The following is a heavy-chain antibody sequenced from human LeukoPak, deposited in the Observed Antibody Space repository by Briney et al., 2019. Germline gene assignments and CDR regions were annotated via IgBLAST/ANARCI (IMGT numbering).Heavy chain of an antibody. CDR3: AGQRYDFWSGNHDY. CDR1: GFTFSSYG. J-gene: IGHJ4*02. V-gene: IGHV3-30*02. D-gene: IGHD3-3*01. Sequence: GGSLRLSCAASGFTFSSYGMHWVRQAPGKGLEWVAFIRYDGSNKYYADSVKGRFTISRDNSKNTLYLQMNSLRAEDTAVYYCAGQRYDFWSGNHDYWGQGTLVTVSS. CDR2: IRYDGSNK.